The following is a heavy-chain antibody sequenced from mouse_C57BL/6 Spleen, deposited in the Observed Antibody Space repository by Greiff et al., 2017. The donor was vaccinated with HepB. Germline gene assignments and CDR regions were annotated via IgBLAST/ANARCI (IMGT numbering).Heavy chain of an antibody. J-gene: IGHJ1*03. CDR2: IDPETGGT. CDR3: TRWDDYDGWYFDV. Sequence: QVQLKQSGAELVRPGASVTLSCKASGYTFTDYEMHWVKQTPVHGLEWIGAIDPETGGTAYNQKFKGKAILTADKSSRTAYMSLRSLTSEDSAVYYCTRWDDYDGWYFDVWGTGTTVTVSS. D-gene: IGHD2-4*01. CDR1: GYTFTDYE. V-gene: IGHV1-15*01.